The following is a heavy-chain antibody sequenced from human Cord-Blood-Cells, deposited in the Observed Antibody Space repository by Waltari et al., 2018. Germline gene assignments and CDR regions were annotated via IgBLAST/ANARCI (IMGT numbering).Heavy chain of an antibody. D-gene: IGHD1-1*01. Sequence: QVQLQESSPGLVKPSGTLSLTFAVSAGSISSSHWWIGEIYHSGSTNYNPALKSRVTISVDKSKNQFSLKLSSVTAADTAVYYCARALWWNENWFDPWGQGTLVTVSS. CDR3: ARALWWNENWFDP. V-gene: IGHV4-4*02. J-gene: IGHJ5*02. CDR2: IYHSGST. CDR1: AGSISSSHW.